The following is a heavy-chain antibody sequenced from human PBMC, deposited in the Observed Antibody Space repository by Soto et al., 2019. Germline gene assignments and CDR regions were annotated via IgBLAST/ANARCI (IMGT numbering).Heavy chain of an antibody. V-gene: IGHV3-13*01. CDR1: GFNFISYD. J-gene: IGHJ6*02. D-gene: IGHD2-8*02. Sequence: EVQLVESGGGLVRPGGSLRLSCAASGFNFISYDIHWVRQATGKGLEWVSGIGTAGDTYYPGAVEGRFIMSRENAENSVYLEMNSLRPGDTAVYYCARGVLGPGDYYYGMDVWGQETTVTVFS. CDR3: ARGVLGPGDYYYGMDV. CDR2: IGTAGDT.